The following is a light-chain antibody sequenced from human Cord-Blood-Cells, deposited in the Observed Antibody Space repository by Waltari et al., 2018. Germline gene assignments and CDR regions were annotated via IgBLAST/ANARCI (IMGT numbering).Light chain of an antibody. J-gene: IGLJ3*02. CDR3: QSYDSSLSGSV. V-gene: IGLV1-40*01. CDR2: VNC. CDR1: SSNIGAGYD. Sequence: QSVLTQPPSVSGAPGQRVTISCTGSSSNIGAGYDVHWYQQLPGTAPNLLISVNCARPSALPKRFSRSWSGPSASLAITALQAEGGADYYCQSYDSSLSGSVFGGGTKLTV.